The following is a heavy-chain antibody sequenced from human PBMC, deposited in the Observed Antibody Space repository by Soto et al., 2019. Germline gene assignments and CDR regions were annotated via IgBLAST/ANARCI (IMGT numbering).Heavy chain of an antibody. J-gene: IGHJ2*01. V-gene: IGHV4-59*08. Sequence: QVQLQESGPGLVKPSETLSLTCTVSGGSISSYYWSWIRQPPGKGLEWIGYIYYSGSTNYNPSLKSRVTISVDTSKNQFSLKLSSVTAADTAVYYCAGIWVDQPSHYWYFDLWGRGTLVTVSS. CDR1: GGSISSYY. D-gene: IGHD6-13*01. CDR2: IYYSGST. CDR3: AGIWVDQPSHYWYFDL.